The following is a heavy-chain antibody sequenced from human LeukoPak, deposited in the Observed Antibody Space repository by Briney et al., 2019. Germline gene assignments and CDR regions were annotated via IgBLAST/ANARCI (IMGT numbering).Heavy chain of an antibody. D-gene: IGHD1-1*01. V-gene: IGHV3-48*04. Sequence: GGSLRLSCAASGFTFGSFSMSWVRQAPGKGLEWFSYISSSSDTVYYAGSVEGRFTISRDNAKNPLYLQMNSLRAEDTAVYYCAFGGGTTGLFDYWGQGTLVTVSS. CDR3: AFGGGTTGLFDY. CDR1: GFTFGSFS. J-gene: IGHJ4*02. CDR2: ISSSSDTV.